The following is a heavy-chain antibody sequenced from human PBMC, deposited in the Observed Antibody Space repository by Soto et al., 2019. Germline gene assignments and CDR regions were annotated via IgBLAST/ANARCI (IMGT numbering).Heavy chain of an antibody. CDR1: GDSISSLY. D-gene: IGHD2-15*01. J-gene: IGHJ6*02. V-gene: IGHV4-59*11. CDR2: IHYSGST. Sequence: PSETLSLTCTISGDSISSLYWSWVRQPPGKGLEWIGYIHYSGSTNYNPSLKSRVTILVDTSKNQFSLRLSSVTAADTAVYYCARGGWSMDVWGQGTTVTVSS. CDR3: ARGGWSMDV.